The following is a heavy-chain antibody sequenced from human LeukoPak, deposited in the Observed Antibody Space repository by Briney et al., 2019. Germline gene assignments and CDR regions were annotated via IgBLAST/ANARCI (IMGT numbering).Heavy chain of an antibody. D-gene: IGHD3-3*01. CDR3: ARAGMEYVDY. J-gene: IGHJ4*02. CDR2: VYYSGST. CDR1: GGSISSGGYY. V-gene: IGHV4-31*03. Sequence: SETLSLTCTVSGGSISSGGYYWSWIRQHPGKSLEWIGYVYYSGSTYYNPSLKSRVTISVDTSKNQFSLKLSSVTAADTAVYYCARAGMEYVDYWGQGTLVTVSS.